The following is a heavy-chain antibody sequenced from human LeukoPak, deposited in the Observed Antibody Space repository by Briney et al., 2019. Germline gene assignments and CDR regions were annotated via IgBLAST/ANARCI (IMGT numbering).Heavy chain of an antibody. V-gene: IGHV3-23*01. D-gene: IGHD4-17*01. Sequence: GGSLRLSCAASGFTFSSYGMHWVRQAPGKGLEWVSAISGSGGSTYYADSVKGRFTISRDNSKNTLYLQMNSLRAEDTAVYYCAKDNDGDNDYWGQGTLVTVSS. CDR1: GFTFSSYG. J-gene: IGHJ4*02. CDR2: ISGSGGST. CDR3: AKDNDGDNDY.